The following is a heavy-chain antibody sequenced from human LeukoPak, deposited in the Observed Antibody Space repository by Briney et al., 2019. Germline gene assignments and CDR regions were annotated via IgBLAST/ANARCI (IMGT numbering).Heavy chain of an antibody. V-gene: IGHV3-23*01. CDR1: GFTFISYA. J-gene: IGHJ4*02. CDR2: ISGSGGST. Sequence: RGSLRLSCAASGFTFISYAMSWVRQAPGKGLEWVSAISGSGGSTYYADSVKGRFTISRDNSKNTLYLQMNSLRAEDTAVYYCAKDKSYYYDSGSYGLDYWGQGTLVTVSS. D-gene: IGHD3-10*01. CDR3: AKDKSYYYDSGSYGLDY.